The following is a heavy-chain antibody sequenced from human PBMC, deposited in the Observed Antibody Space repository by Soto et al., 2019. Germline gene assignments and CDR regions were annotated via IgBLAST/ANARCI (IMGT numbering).Heavy chain of an antibody. CDR2: ISSNSYTI. Sequence: PGGSLRLSCAASGFRFDDYGMNWVRQAPGKGLEWVSYISSNSYTIYYADSVKGRFTISRDNSKNTLYLQMNSLRAEDTAVYYCAKYITMVRGVIIEAFDIWGQGTMVTVSS. V-gene: IGHV3-48*01. CDR1: GFRFDDYG. D-gene: IGHD3-10*01. CDR3: AKYITMVRGVIIEAFDI. J-gene: IGHJ3*02.